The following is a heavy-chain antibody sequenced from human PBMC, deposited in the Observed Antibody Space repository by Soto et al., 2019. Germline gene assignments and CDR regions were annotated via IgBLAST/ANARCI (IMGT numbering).Heavy chain of an antibody. D-gene: IGHD4-17*01. V-gene: IGHV3-23*01. J-gene: IGHJ4*02. CDR1: GFSFHEYT. CDR2: IYGAASGI. CDR3: ANDRHPDGVWDIDW. Sequence: EVHLLESGGDLVRPGGSLRLSGAASGFSFHEYTMNWVRQAPGKGLEWVSGIYGAASGIYYADSVQGRFTISRDNSRNTVYLQMNNLRAEDTAVYYCANDRHPDGVWDIDWWGQGARVTVSS.